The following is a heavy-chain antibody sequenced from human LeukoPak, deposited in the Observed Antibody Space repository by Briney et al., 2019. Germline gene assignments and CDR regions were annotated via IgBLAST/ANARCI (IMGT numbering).Heavy chain of an antibody. J-gene: IGHJ4*02. D-gene: IGHD1-26*01. Sequence: GGSLRLSCAASGFTFNSYAMSWVRQAPGKGLEWVSGISGRDGSTYYADSVKGRFTISRDNSKNTLYLQMNSLRAEDTAVYYCAKAGSIRFDYWGQGTLVTVSS. CDR3: AKAGSIRFDY. CDR2: ISGRDGST. V-gene: IGHV3-23*01. CDR1: GFTFNSYA.